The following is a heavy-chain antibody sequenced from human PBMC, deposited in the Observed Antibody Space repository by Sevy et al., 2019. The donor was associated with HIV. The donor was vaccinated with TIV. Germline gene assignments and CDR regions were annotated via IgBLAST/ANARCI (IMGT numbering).Heavy chain of an antibody. J-gene: IGHJ4*02. CDR1: GFTFSNAW. CDR3: TTDHRRDGIVVVPFEY. V-gene: IGHV3-15*01. D-gene: IGHD2-15*01. CDR2: IRSKAGGGTT. Sequence: GGSLRLSCAASGFTFSNAWMSWVRQSPGKGLEWVGRIRSKAGGGTTDYATIVKGKFTISRDDSIEILYLQLNSLETEDTAVYYCTTDHRRDGIVVVPFEYWGQGTLVTVSS.